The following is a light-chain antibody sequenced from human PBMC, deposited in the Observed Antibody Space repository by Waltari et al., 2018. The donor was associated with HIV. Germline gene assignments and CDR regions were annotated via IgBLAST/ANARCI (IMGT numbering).Light chain of an antibody. CDR1: SSDVGCYDC. J-gene: IGLJ2*01. V-gene: IGLV2-14*01. Sequence: QSALTQPASVSGSPGQSITISCTVASSDVGCYDCISWYQQPPGKAPRLIIYEVTNRPSGVSNRFFGSKSANTASLTISGLQADDEADYYCSYTGTNSLHFGGGTKVTVL. CDR2: EVT. CDR3: CSYTGTNSLH.